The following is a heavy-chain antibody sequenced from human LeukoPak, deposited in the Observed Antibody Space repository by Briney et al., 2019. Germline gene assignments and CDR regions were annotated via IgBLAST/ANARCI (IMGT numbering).Heavy chain of an antibody. J-gene: IGHJ4*02. D-gene: IGHD2-15*01. Sequence: GGSLRLSCAASGFSFSAYWMTWVRQAPGTGLEWVANIDPAGSETYYVDPVKGRFSISRDNAKNLVYLQMNSLRAEDTAVYHCARFGYVAAVDVWGQGTPVTVSS. V-gene: IGHV3-7*01. CDR1: GFSFSAYW. CDR3: ARFGYVAAVDV. CDR2: IDPAGSET.